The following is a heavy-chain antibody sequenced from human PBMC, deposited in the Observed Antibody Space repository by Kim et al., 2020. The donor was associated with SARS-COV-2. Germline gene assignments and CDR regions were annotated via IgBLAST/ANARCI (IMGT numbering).Heavy chain of an antibody. CDR3: TREGGATRFFDY. D-gene: IGHD2-15*01. Sequence: GGSLRLSCTASGFTFGDYAMSWVRQAPGKGLEWVGFIGSKAYGGTTEYAASVKGRFTISRDDSKSIAYLQMNSLKTEDTAVYYCTREGGATRFFDYWGQGTLVTVSS. J-gene: IGHJ4*02. CDR2: IGSKAYGGTT. V-gene: IGHV3-49*04. CDR1: GFTFGDYA.